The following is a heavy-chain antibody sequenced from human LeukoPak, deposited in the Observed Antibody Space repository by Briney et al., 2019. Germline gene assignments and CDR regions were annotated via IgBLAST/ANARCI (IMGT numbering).Heavy chain of an antibody. CDR1: GFTFSSYS. D-gene: IGHD6-19*01. CDR2: ISSSSSYI. V-gene: IGHV3-21*01. Sequence: PGGSLRLSCAASGFTFSSYSMNWVRLAPGKGLEWVSSISSSSSYIYYADSVKGRFTISRDNAKNSLYLQMNSLRAEDTAVYYCARAHSGWYDYWGQGTLVTVSS. CDR3: ARAHSGWYDY. J-gene: IGHJ4*02.